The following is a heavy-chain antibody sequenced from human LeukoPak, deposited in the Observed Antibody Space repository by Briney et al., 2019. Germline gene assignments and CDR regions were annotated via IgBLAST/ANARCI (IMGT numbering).Heavy chain of an antibody. CDR1: GGSISSYY. CDR2: FYYSGST. Sequence: SETLSLTCTVPGGSISSYYWSWIRPPPGKGLEWIGCFYYSGSTNYNPSLKSRVTISVDTSKNQFSLKLNSVTAADTAVYYCARGYDFWSSPGYWGQGTLVTVSS. V-gene: IGHV4-59*01. CDR3: ARGYDFWSSPGY. D-gene: IGHD3-3*01. J-gene: IGHJ4*02.